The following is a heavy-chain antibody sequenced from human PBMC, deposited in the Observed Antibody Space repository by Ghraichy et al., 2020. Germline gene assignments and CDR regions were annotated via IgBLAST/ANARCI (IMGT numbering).Heavy chain of an antibody. CDR3: ARGHYDILTGYSGHNWFDP. CDR2: IYYRGST. J-gene: IGHJ5*02. V-gene: IGHV4-59*01. Sequence: SETLSLTCTVSGGSISTYYWSWIRQPPGKGLEWIGNIYYRGSTKYNPSLKSQVAISVDTSKNQFSLKLSSVNAADTAVYYFARGHYDILTGYSGHNWFDPWGQGTLVTVSS. D-gene: IGHD3-9*01. CDR1: GGSISTYY.